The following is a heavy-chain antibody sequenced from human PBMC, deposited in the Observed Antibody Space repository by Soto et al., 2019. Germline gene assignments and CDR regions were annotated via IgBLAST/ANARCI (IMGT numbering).Heavy chain of an antibody. CDR3: AIGRWLGC. Sequence: ELQLVDSGGALVQPGGSLRLSCAASGFTFSDYFMTWVRQAPGKGLEWVANIKQDGTERYYVDSVKGRFTISRDNAKNSLYLQMNDLRAEDTAVYHCAIGRWLGCWGQGTLVTVSS. J-gene: IGHJ4*02. D-gene: IGHD6-19*01. CDR1: GFTFSDYF. V-gene: IGHV3-7*01. CDR2: IKQDGTER.